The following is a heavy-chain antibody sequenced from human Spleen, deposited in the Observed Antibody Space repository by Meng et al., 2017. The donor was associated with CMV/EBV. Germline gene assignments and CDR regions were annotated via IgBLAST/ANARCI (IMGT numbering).Heavy chain of an antibody. V-gene: IGHV3-23*01. Sequence: GGSLRLSCAASGFTFSEYAMNWVRQAPGKGLEWVSVISRGGSTTYYTDSVKGRFTISRDSSTDTLYLQMNNLRVEDTAIYFCAKVHRVGVSLARGSIPPSDVWGHGTLVTVSS. CDR3: AKVHRVGVSLARGSIPPSDV. D-gene: IGHD3-10*01. CDR2: ISRGGSTT. CDR1: GFTFSEYA. J-gene: IGHJ4*01.